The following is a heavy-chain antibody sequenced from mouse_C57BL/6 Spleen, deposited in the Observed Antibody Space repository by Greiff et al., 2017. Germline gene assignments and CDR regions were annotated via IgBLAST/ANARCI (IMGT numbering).Heavy chain of an antibody. CDR1: GYTFTDYN. CDR2: INPNNGGT. CDR3: AGDYVLCDIEV. J-gene: IGHJ1*03. Sequence: VQLQQSGPELVKPGASVKMSCKASGYTFTDYNMHWVKQSHGKSLEWIGYINPNNGGTSYNPKFKGKATLTVNKSSSTAYMELRSLTSEYSAVYYCAGDYVLCDIEVWGTGTTVTVSS. V-gene: IGHV1-22*01. D-gene: IGHD2-4*01.